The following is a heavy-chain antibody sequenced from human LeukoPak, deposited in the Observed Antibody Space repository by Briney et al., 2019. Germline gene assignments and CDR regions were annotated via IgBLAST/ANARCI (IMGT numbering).Heavy chain of an antibody. CDR2: IYSGGST. J-gene: IGHJ6*02. V-gene: IGHV3-53*01. CDR3: ASVIGAGYYYGMDV. CDR1: GFTVSSDY. D-gene: IGHD2-21*01. Sequence: PGGSLRLSCAASGFTVSSDYMSWVRQAPGKGREWVSVIYSGGSTYYADSVKGRFTISRDNSKNTLYLQMNSLRAEDTAVYYCASVIGAGYYYGMDVWGQGTTVTVSS.